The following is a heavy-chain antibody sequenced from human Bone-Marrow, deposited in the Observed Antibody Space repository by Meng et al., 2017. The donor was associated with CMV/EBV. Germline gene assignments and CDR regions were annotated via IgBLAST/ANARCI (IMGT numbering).Heavy chain of an antibody. CDR1: GITSRSYA. CDR3: ARDRQYCSSTSCYRGYYYYYGMDV. J-gene: IGHJ6*02. CDR2: ISYDGSNK. Sequence: GESLKISCAASGITSRSYAMHWVRQAPGKGLEWVAVISYDGSNKYYADSVKGRFTISRDNSKNTLYLQMNSLRTEDTAVYYCARDRQYCSSTSCYRGYYYYYGMDVWGQGTTVTVSS. V-gene: IGHV3-30*04. D-gene: IGHD2-2*02.